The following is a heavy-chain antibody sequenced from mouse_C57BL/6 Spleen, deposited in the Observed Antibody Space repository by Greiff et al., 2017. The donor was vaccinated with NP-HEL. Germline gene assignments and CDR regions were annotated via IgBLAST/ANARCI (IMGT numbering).Heavy chain of an antibody. CDR1: GYTFTSYW. D-gene: IGHD2-4*01. CDR3: ERGANDDDGGLFDY. V-gene: IGHV1-7*01. Sequence: VQLQQPGAELAKPGASVKLSCKASGYTFTSYWMHWVKQRPGQGLEWIGNINPSSGYTKYNQKFKDKATLTADKSSSTAYMQQSSLTYEDSAVYSCERGANDDDGGLFDYWGQGTTLTVS. J-gene: IGHJ2*01. CDR2: INPSSGYT.